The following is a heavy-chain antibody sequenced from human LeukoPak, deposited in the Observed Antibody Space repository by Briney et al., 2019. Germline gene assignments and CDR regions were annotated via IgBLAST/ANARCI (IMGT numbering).Heavy chain of an antibody. J-gene: IGHJ4*02. CDR2: INHSGST. CDR1: GGSFSGYY. V-gene: IGHV4-34*01. CDR3: ARGQPSIRYYDYVWGSYRYTVDFDY. D-gene: IGHD3-16*02. Sequence: TSETLSLTCAVYGGSFSGYYWSWIRQPPGKGLEWIGEINHSGSTNYNPSLKSRVPISVDTSKNQFSLKLSSVTAADTAVYYCARGQPSIRYYDYVWGSYRYTVDFDYWGQGTLVTVSS.